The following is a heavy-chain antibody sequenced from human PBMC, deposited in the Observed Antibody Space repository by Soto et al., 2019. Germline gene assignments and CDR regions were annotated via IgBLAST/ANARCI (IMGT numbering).Heavy chain of an antibody. CDR3: SGAESPDTAYFSLY. CDR2: IRSRSNGYAT. Sequence: PGGSLRLSCAASGFTLSGSVIYWVRQPSGKGLEWVGRIRSRSNGYATAYAASVRGRFTISRDDSKNTAYLQMNSLNIEDSAVYYCSGAESPDTAYFSLYWGQGTPVTVSS. CDR1: GFTLSGSV. V-gene: IGHV3-73*01. D-gene: IGHD1-26*01. J-gene: IGHJ4*02.